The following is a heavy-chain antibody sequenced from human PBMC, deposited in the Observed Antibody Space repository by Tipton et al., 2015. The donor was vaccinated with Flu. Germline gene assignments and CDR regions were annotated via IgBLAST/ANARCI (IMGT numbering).Heavy chain of an antibody. Sequence: TLSLTCAVSGDSISSDFYWAWIRQFPGKGLEWIGTVSRTGSTIYNPSLKSQVTISIDTSKNQFSLNMRSVTAADMAVYYCARRDYSNYVSDPKSWFDPWGQGPLVAVSS. CDR1: GDSISSDFY. D-gene: IGHD4-11*01. CDR2: VSRTGST. J-gene: IGHJ5*02. V-gene: IGHV4-38-2*01. CDR3: ARRDYSNYVSDPKSWFDP.